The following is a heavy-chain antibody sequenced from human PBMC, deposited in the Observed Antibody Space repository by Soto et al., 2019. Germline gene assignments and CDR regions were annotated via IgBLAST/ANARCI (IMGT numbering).Heavy chain of an antibody. CDR3: ARRSSGSGSYPWFDP. J-gene: IGHJ5*02. V-gene: IGHV4-59*01. D-gene: IGHD3-10*01. CDR1: GGSISSYY. Sequence: SETLSLTCTVSGGSISSYYWSWIRQPPGKGLEWIGYIYYSGSTNYNPSLKSRVTMSVDTSKNQFSLKLSSVTAADTAMYYCARRSSGSGSYPWFDPWGQGTLVTVSS. CDR2: IYYSGST.